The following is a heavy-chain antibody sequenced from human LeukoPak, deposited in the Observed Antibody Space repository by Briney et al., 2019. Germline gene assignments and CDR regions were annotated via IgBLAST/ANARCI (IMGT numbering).Heavy chain of an antibody. CDR1: GFSFSSFY. J-gene: IGHJ4*02. CDR3: ARDGEMATISTPGY. Sequence: ASVKVSCKTSGFSFSSFYIHWVRQGPGQGLEWMGLISPNGGSTRLAQKFQGRVTMTSDMATSTVYMELSSLRSEDAAVYYCARDGEMATISTPGYWGQGTLVTVSS. CDR2: ISPNGGST. D-gene: IGHD5-24*01. V-gene: IGHV1-46*01.